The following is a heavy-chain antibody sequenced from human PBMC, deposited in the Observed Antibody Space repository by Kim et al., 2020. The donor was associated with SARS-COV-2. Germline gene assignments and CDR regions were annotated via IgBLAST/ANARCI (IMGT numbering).Heavy chain of an antibody. D-gene: IGHD3-10*02. J-gene: IGHJ6*03. Sequence: SETLSLTCGVYGESFSGYYWSWIRQPPGKGLEWIGEINHSGSTNYNPSLKSRVTISVDTSKNQFSLKLSSVTAADTAVYYCARLISSIPDYVGYYYYYMDVWGKGTTVTVSS. CDR2: INHSGST. V-gene: IGHV4-34*01. CDR1: GESFSGYY. CDR3: ARLISSIPDYVGYYYYYMDV.